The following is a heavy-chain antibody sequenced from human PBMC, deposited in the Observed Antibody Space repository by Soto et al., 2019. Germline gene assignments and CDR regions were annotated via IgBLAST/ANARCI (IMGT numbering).Heavy chain of an antibody. J-gene: IGHJ4*01. V-gene: IGHV1-18*04. CDR3: ARVVKAGDYGDYGRYYFDY. D-gene: IGHD4-17*01. Sequence: GASVKVSCKASGYTFTTYSITWVRQAPGQGLEWMGWISAYSGNTNYAQKLQGRLTVTTDTSTNTAYMDLRSLRSDDTAVYYCARVVKAGDYGDYGRYYFDYWGHGTLVTVSS. CDR2: ISAYSGNT. CDR1: GYTFTTYS.